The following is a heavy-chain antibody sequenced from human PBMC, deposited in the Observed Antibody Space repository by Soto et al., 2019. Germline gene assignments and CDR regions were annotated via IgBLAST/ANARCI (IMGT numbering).Heavy chain of an antibody. Sequence: EVQLVESGGGFVQPGGSLRLSCAASGFTFSDHYMDWVLQAPGKGLEWVGRTRHQANSYTTEYAASVKVRFTISRDDSKNSLYLQMNSLQTEDTAVYYCARDAIHYGDYYYYYGMDVWGHGTTVTVSS. J-gene: IGHJ6*02. V-gene: IGHV3-72*01. CDR1: GFTFSDHY. CDR2: TRHQANSYTT. CDR3: ARDAIHYGDYYYYYGMDV. D-gene: IGHD4-17*01.